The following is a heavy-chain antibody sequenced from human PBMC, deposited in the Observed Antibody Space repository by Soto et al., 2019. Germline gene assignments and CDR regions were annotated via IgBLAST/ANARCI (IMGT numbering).Heavy chain of an antibody. V-gene: IGHV3-30-3*01. D-gene: IGHD6-6*01. CDR3: ARDRGGGSSSSGLYYYGMDV. CDR2: ISYDGSNK. J-gene: IGHJ6*02. CDR1: GFTFSSYA. Sequence: QVQLVESGGGVVQPGRSLRLSCAASGFTFSSYAMHWVRQAPGKGLEWVAVISYDGSNKYYADSVKGRFTISRDNSKNTLYLQRNSLGAEDTAVYYWARDRGGGSSSSGLYYYGMDVWGQGTTVTVSS.